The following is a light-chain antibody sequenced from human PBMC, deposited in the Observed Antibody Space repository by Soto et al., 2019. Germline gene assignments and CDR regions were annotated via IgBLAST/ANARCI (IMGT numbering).Light chain of an antibody. CDR3: SAYTSSSTRV. CDR2: EVS. J-gene: IGLJ2*01. V-gene: IGLV2-14*01. Sequence: QSALTQPAFVSGSPGQSIPISCTGTSSDVGGYNYVSWYQQHPGTAPKLMIYEVSNRPSGVSNRFSVSKSGDTASLTISWLQAEDEADYYCSAYTSSSTRVFGGGTKVTVL. CDR1: SSDVGGYNY.